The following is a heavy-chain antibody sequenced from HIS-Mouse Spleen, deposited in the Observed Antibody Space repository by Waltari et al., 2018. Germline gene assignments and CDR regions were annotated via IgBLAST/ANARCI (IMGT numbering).Heavy chain of an antibody. Sequence: QVQLVESGGGVVKPGRSLRLSCSAPGFPFSLHAVHLGRQAPGKGLECVAVISYDGSNKYYADSVKGRFTISRDNSKNTLYLQMNSLRAEDTAVYYCARDQGGYQMRPFDAFDIWGQGTMVTVSS. V-gene: IGHV3-30-3*01. J-gene: IGHJ3*02. CDR3: ARDQGGYQMRPFDAFDI. CDR1: GFPFSLHA. D-gene: IGHD5-12*01. CDR2: ISYDGSNK.